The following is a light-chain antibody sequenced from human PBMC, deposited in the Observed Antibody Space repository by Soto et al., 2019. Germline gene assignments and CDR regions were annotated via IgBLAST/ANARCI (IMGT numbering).Light chain of an antibody. CDR3: SSYTSTTTWV. V-gene: IGLV2-14*01. CDR1: SSDIGGYDY. J-gene: IGLJ3*02. Sequence: QSALTQPASVSGSPGQSITISCTGTSSDIGGYDYVSWYQQFPGKAPKLMIYEVSNRPSGVSHRFSGSKSGNTASLTISGLQAEDEADYHCSSYTSTTTWVFGGGTKVTVL. CDR2: EVS.